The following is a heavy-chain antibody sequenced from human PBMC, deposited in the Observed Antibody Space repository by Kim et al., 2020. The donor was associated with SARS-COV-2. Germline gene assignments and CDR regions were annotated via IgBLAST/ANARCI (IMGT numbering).Heavy chain of an antibody. D-gene: IGHD5-12*01. V-gene: IGHV3-48*03. CDR3: ALEMATTYFDY. CDR2: ISSSGSTI. Sequence: GGSLRLSCAASGFTFSSYEMNWVRQAPGKGLEWVSYISSSGSTIYYADSVKGRFTISRDNAKNSLYLQMNSLRAEDTAVYYCALEMATTYFDYWGQGTLVTVSS. J-gene: IGHJ4*02. CDR1: GFTFSSYE.